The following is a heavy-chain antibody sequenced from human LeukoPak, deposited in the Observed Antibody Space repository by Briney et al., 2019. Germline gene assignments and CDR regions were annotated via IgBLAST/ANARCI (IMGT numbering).Heavy chain of an antibody. D-gene: IGHD3-16*01. CDR1: GGTFSSYG. V-gene: IGHV1-69*05. CDR2: IIPIFGTT. CDR3: ARSALGMYYYYYMDV. Sequence: SVKVSCKASGGTFSSYGISWVRQAPGQGLEWMGRIIPIFGTTNYAQKFHGRVTITTDESTSTAYMELSSLRSEDTAAYYCARSALGMYYYYYMDVWGKGTTVTVSS. J-gene: IGHJ6*03.